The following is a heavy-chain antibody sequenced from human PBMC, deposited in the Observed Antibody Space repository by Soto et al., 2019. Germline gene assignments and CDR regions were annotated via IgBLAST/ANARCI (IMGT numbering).Heavy chain of an antibody. CDR3: ARGVYSSSQRNDY. CDR2: INPNSGGT. V-gene: IGHV1-2*04. D-gene: IGHD6-13*01. CDR1: GYTFTGYY. Sequence: QVQLVQSGAEVKKPGASVKVSCKASGYTFTGYYMHWVRQAPGQGLEWMGWINPNSGGTNYAQKFQGWVTMTRDTSISTAYMELSRLRSDYTAXXXXARGVYSSSQRNDYWGQGTLVTVSS. J-gene: IGHJ4*02.